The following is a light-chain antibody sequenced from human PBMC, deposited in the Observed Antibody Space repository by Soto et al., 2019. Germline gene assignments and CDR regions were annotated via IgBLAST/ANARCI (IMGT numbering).Light chain of an antibody. CDR1: QNIDTY. J-gene: IGKJ3*01. V-gene: IGKV1-39*01. Sequence: DIQMTQSPPSLSASVGDKVTITCRASQNIDTYLNWFQQKPGKAPRLSIFAASSVQNGVPSRFSGSGSGTDFTLTITSLRPEDFGTYYCQQTFSIPFTFGPGNRLDIK. CDR2: AAS. CDR3: QQTFSIPFT.